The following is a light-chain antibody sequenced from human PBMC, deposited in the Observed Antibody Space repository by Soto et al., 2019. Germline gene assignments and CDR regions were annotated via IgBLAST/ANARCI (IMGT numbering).Light chain of an antibody. CDR2: KAS. Sequence: DIQMTQSPSTLSASVGDRVTITCRASQSISSWLAWYQQKPGKAPKLLIYKASSLESVVPSRFTGSGSGTEFTLTISSLQPDDFATYYCQQYNSYSRTFGQGTNVEIK. CDR3: QQYNSYSRT. V-gene: IGKV1-5*03. J-gene: IGKJ1*01. CDR1: QSISSW.